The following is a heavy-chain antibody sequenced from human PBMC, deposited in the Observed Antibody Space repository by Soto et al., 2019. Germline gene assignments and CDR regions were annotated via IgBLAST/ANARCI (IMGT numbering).Heavy chain of an antibody. CDR3: GRQEIYDNGDY. Sequence: PGESLKISCKGSGYNFTNYWIIWVRQTPGKGLEWMGKIDPGDSYTNYSPSFQGHVTISVDKSISSAYLQWSSLRASDTAKYYCGRQEIYDNGDYWGRGTLVTVSS. J-gene: IGHJ4*02. CDR1: GYNFTNYW. D-gene: IGHD3-16*01. CDR2: IDPGDSYT. V-gene: IGHV5-10-1*01.